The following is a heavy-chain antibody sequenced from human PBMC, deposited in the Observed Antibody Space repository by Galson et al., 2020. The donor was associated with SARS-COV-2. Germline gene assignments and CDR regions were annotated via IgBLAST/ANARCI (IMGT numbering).Heavy chain of an antibody. CDR2: IYQSGNT. D-gene: IGHD3-10*01. V-gene: IGHV4-30-2*01. J-gene: IGHJ6*02. Sequence: ASETLSLTCAVSGGSISSGAYSWSWIRQTPGKGLEWIGYIYQSGNTNYNPSLKSRVIISVDRSKNQFSLQLNSVTAADTAVYFCARAPFYNGSGRNGMDVWGQGTTVIVSS. CDR1: GGSISSGAYS. CDR3: ARAPFYNGSGRNGMDV.